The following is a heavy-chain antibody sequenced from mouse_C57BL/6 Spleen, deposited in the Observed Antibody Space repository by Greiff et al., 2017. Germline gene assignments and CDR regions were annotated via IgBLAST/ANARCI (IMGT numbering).Heavy chain of an antibody. CDR3: ARYDTTVVAGYYFDY. J-gene: IGHJ2*01. V-gene: IGHV14-2*01. D-gene: IGHD1-1*01. CDR1: GFNIKDYY. CDR2: IDPEDGET. Sequence: EVHLVESGAELVKPGASVKLSCTASGFNIKDYYMHWVKQRTEQGLEWIGRIDPEDGETKYAPKFQGKATITADTSSNTAYLQLSSLTSEDTAVYYCARYDTTVVAGYYFDYWGQGTTLTVSS.